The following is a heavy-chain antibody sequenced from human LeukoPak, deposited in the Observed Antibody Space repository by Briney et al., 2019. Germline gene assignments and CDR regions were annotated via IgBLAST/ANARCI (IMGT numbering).Heavy chain of an antibody. J-gene: IGHJ6*03. CDR2: ISAYNGNT. V-gene: IGHV1-18*04. CDR3: ARDRWELLVFLGYYMDV. Sequence: ASVKVSCKASGYTFTVYHMHWVRQAPGQGLEWMGWISAYNGNTNYAQKLQGRVTMTTDTSTSTAYMELRSLRSDDTAVYYCARDRWELLVFLGYYMDVWGKGTTVTVSS. CDR1: GYTFTVYH. D-gene: IGHD1-26*01.